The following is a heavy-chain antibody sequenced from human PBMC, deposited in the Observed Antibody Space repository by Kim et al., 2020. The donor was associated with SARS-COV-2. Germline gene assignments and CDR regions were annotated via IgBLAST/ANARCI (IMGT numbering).Heavy chain of an antibody. Sequence: ADYLKGRFTISRDNTETSLYLQMNSLRAEDTAVYYCATGPGDYFAFDIWGQGTMVTVSS. D-gene: IGHD4-17*01. V-gene: IGHV3-11*03. J-gene: IGHJ3*02. CDR3: ATGPGDYFAFDI.